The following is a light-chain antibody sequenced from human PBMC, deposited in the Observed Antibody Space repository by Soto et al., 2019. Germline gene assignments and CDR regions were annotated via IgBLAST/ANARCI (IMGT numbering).Light chain of an antibody. V-gene: IGLV1-40*01. J-gene: IGLJ1*01. CDR2: ANL. CDR1: SSNIGAGYD. CDR3: QSYDSSPSGYV. Sequence: QSVLTQPPSVSGAPGQSVTISCTGSSSNIGAGYDVHWYQQLPGTAPKLLIYANLNRPAGVPDRFSGSKSGTSASLAITGLQAEDEADYYCQSYDSSPSGYVFGTGTKVTVL.